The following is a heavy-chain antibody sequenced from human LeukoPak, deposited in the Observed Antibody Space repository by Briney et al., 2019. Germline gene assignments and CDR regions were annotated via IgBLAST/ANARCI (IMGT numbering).Heavy chain of an antibody. D-gene: IGHD2-15*01. CDR3: ARDLVVVAATSYYYYMDV. V-gene: IGHV4-39*02. Sequence: MPSETLSLTCTVSGGSISSSSYYWGWIRQPPGKGLEWIGNIYYTGSTYYNPSLKSRATISVETSKNQFSLKLTSVTAADTAVYYCARDLVVVAATSYYYYMDVWGKGTTVTVSS. CDR1: GGSISSSSYY. CDR2: IYYTGST. J-gene: IGHJ6*03.